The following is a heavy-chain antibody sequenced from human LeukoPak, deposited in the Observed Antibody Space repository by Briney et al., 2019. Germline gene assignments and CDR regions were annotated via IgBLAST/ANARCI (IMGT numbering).Heavy chain of an antibody. D-gene: IGHD2-2*01. V-gene: IGHV3-23*01. J-gene: IGHJ6*03. CDR2: ISGSGGST. CDR3: AKSPAAHAYYYYYYMDV. CDR1: GFTFSSYA. Sequence: GGSLRLSCAASGFTFSSYAMSWVRQAPGKGLEWVSAISGSGGSTYYADSMKGRFTISRDNSKNTLYLQMNSLRAEDTAVYYCAKSPAAHAYYYYYYMDVWGKGTTVTVSS.